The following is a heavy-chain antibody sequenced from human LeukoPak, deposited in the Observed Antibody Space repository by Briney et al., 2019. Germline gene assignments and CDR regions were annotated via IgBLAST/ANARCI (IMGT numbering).Heavy chain of an antibody. D-gene: IGHD3-22*01. CDR3: VTQGDGYYSGPFDY. V-gene: IGHV3-64D*06. J-gene: IGHJ4*02. CDR1: GFTFNTFA. CDR2: ISDNGGTT. Sequence: GGSLRLSCSASGFTFNTFAMHWVRQAPGKGLEYVSSISDNGGTTYYADSVKGGFTISRDNSKNTLYLQMSSLRAEDTAVYFCVTQGDGYYSGPFDYGGQGTLVTVS.